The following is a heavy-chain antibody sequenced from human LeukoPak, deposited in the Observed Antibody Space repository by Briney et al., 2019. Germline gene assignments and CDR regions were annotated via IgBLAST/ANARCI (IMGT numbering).Heavy chain of an antibody. CDR3: TGSRYYDSSGYYPAPYDAFDI. D-gene: IGHD3-22*01. CDR2: IYYSGST. CDR1: GGSISSYY. V-gene: IGHV4-59*01. J-gene: IGHJ3*02. Sequence: PSETLSLTCTVSGGSISSYYWSWIRQPPGKGLEWIGYIYYSGSTNYNPSLKSRVTISVDTSKNQFSLKLSSVTAADTAVYYCTGSRYYDSSGYYPAPYDAFDIWGQGTMVTVSS.